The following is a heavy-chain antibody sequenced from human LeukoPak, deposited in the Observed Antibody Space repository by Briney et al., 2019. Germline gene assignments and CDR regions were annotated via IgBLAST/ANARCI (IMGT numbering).Heavy chain of an antibody. CDR2: INHGGRT. Sequence: SETLSLTCAVSGASFNGHYWTWIRQPPGKGLERIGEINHGGRTTYYPSLKSRVTISVDTSKNQFSLKLSSVTAADTAVYYCARAPRQTGDFDYWGQGTLVTVSS. CDR1: GASFNGHY. D-gene: IGHD7-27*01. CDR3: ARAPRQTGDFDY. J-gene: IGHJ4*02. V-gene: IGHV4-34*01.